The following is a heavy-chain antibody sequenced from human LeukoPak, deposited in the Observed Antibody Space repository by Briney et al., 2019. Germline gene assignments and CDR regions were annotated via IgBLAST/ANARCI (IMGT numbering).Heavy chain of an antibody. CDR3: ARADTAMADFDY. V-gene: IGHV4-38-2*01. J-gene: IGHJ4*02. CDR1: GYSISSDYY. Sequence: SETLSLTCAVSGYSISSDYYWGWIRQPPGKGLEWIGSIYHSGSTYYNPSLKSRVTISVDTSKNQFSLKLSSVTAADAAVYYCARADTAMADFDYWGQGTLVTVSS. D-gene: IGHD5-18*01. CDR2: IYHSGST.